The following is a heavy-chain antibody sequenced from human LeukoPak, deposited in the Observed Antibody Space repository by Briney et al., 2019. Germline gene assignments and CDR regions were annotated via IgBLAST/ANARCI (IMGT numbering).Heavy chain of an antibody. D-gene: IGHD6-19*01. CDR2: IYHSGST. V-gene: IGHV4-39*07. CDR3: ARVRAVAGTPLDY. CDR1: GDSISTSNSY. J-gene: IGHJ4*02. Sequence: SEALSLTCTVSGDSISTSNSYWGWIRQPPGKGLEWIGSIYHSGSTYYNPSLKSRVTISLDTSKNQFSLKVRSVTAADTAVYFCARVRAVAGTPLDYWGQGTLVTVSS.